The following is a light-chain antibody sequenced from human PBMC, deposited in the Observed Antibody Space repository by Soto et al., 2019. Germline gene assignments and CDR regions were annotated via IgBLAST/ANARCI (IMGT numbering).Light chain of an antibody. J-gene: IGKJ5*01. Sequence: ITQAPCLVFGCVRVIITITFRPNQTIPHYLNWYQQKPGTVPKLLIYATSNLQSGVPSRFSGRGFGTDFTITISTLQPEVFATHSCQPTLPTPSFSQRTRLEIK. CDR2: ATS. CDR1: QTIPHY. CDR3: QPTLPTPS. V-gene: IGKV1-39*01.